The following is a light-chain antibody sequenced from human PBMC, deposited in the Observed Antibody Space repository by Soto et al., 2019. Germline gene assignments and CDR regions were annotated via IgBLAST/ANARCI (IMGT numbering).Light chain of an antibody. V-gene: IGKV3-20*01. CDR3: QQYASSPLT. Sequence: EIVLTQSPGTLSLSPGERATLSCRASQTVGNNYVAWYQQIRGQTPRLLIYGASNRATGIPDRISGSGSGTAFTLTSSRLEHEDFAVYYCQQYASSPLTFGGGTKVEIK. CDR2: GAS. J-gene: IGKJ4*01. CDR1: QTVGNNY.